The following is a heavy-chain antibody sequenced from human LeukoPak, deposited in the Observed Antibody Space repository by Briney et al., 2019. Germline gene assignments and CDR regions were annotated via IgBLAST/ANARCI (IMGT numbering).Heavy chain of an antibody. CDR1: GGSISSSSYY. V-gene: IGHV4-39*01. Sequence: PSETLSLTCTVSGGSISSSSYYWGWIRQPPGKGLEWIGSIYYSGSTYYNPSLKSRVTISVDTSKNQFSLKLSSVTAADTAVYYCARAYYDFWSGYRGKYYYYYYGMDVWGQGTTVTVSS. J-gene: IGHJ6*02. D-gene: IGHD3-3*01. CDR2: IYYSGST. CDR3: ARAYYDFWSGYRGKYYYYYYGMDV.